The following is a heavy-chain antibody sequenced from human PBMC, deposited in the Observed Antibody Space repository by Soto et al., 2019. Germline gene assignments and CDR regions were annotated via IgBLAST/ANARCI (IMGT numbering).Heavy chain of an antibody. D-gene: IGHD6-19*01. CDR2: ISGSGGST. CDR3: AREPNGYSSGWYFDY. J-gene: IGHJ4*02. CDR1: GLTFSSYA. V-gene: IGHV3-23*01. Sequence: GGSLRLSCAASGLTFSSYAMSWVRQAPGKGLEWVSAISGSGGSTYYADSVKGRFTISRHNSKNTLYLQMNSLRAEDTAVYYSAREPNGYSSGWYFDYWGQGTLVTVSS.